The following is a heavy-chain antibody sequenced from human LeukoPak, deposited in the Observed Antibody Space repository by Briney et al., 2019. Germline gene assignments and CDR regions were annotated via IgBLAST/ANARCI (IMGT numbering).Heavy chain of an antibody. D-gene: IGHD4-17*01. V-gene: IGHV3-7*01. CDR3: VRRDHGDYGEEY. Sequence: PGGSLRLSCAASGFTFSSYWMTWVRQAPGKGLEWVANIKQDGSEKYYVDSVKGRFTISRNNAKNSLSLQMNSLRAEDTAVYYCVRRDHGDYGEEYWGQGTLVTVSS. CDR1: GFTFSSYW. J-gene: IGHJ4*02. CDR2: IKQDGSEK.